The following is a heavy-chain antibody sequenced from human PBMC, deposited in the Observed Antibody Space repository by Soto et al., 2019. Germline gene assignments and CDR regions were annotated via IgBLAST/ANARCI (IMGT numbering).Heavy chain of an antibody. CDR1: GFTFSNHS. CDR3: ARDTYYYYYGMDV. Sequence: PGGSLRLSCAASGFTFSNHSMNLIRQAQGKGLEWISSISSSSSYIYYADSVKGRFTISRDNAKNSLYLQMNSLRAEDTAVYYYARDTYYYYYGMDVWGKGTTVTVSS. CDR2: ISSSSSYI. V-gene: IGHV3-21*01. J-gene: IGHJ6*04.